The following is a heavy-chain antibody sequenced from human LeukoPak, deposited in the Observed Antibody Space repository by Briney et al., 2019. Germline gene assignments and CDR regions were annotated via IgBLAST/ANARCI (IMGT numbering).Heavy chain of an antibody. Sequence: SETLSLTCTVSGGSISNYYWNWLRQPPGEGVEGIGYIYYTGSTNYNASLERRVTMSVDTYKKQFSLNVKSVTPEDTAVYYCGRNLIPEQLVLNFWGQGTLVTVSS. CDR3: GRNLIPEQLVLNF. CDR2: IYYTGST. D-gene: IGHD6-13*01. CDR1: GGSISNYY. J-gene: IGHJ4*02. V-gene: IGHV4-59*01.